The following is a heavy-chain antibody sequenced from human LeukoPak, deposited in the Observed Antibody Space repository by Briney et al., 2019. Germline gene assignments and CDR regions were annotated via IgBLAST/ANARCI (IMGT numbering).Heavy chain of an antibody. V-gene: IGHV3-33*08. CDR2: IWYDGSNK. CDR1: GFTFSSYA. D-gene: IGHD3-3*01. Sequence: QTGGSLRLSCAASGFTFSSYAMHWVRQAPGKGLEWVAVIWYDGSNKYYADSVKGRFTISRDNSKNTLYLQMNSLRAEDTAVYYCARDFYDFWSGYYRHFDYWGQGTLVTVSS. J-gene: IGHJ4*02. CDR3: ARDFYDFWSGYYRHFDY.